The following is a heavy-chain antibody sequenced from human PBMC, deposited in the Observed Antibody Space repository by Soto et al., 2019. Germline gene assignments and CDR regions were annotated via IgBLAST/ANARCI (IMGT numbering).Heavy chain of an antibody. V-gene: IGHV1-3*04. D-gene: IGHD2-8*01. J-gene: IGHJ3*02. CDR3: ARQGDSRILRDTFDI. CDR1: GYTFTHYA. CDR2: INTDNRNT. Sequence: QVQLVQSGAEVKQPGASVKVSCKSSGYTFTHYAMHWVRQAPGQGLEWLGWINTDNRNTAFSQKFQGRVSITMDTSASTAYVELSSLISEDTAVYYCARQGDSRILRDTFDIWGQGTLVTVAS.